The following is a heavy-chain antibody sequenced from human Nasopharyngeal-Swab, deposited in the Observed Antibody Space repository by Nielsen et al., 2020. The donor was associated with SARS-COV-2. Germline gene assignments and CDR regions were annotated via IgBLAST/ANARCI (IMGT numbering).Heavy chain of an antibody. D-gene: IGHD3-22*01. CDR2: INHSGST. Sequence: RLAPGKGAEWIGEINHSGSTNYNPSLKSRVTISVDTSKNQFSLKLSSVTAADTAVYYCARGRYDSSGYLSHFDYWGQGTLVTVSS. J-gene: IGHJ4*02. CDR3: ARGRYDSSGYLSHFDY. V-gene: IGHV4-34*01.